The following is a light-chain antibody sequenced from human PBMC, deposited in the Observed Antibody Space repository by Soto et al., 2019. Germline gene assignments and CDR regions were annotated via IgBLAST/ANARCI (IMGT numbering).Light chain of an antibody. Sequence: EMVMAHSPATPSVSPGEGGTLSYMAIPSVGSNLPSYQQKPGQSPRPLIYDATNRDTGIPAMFSGSGYGTDVNFSIRSLATEDFAVYYCQQRSNWPPGTLGPGTKVAIK. CDR3: QQRSNWPPGT. CDR1: PSVGSN. V-gene: IGKV3-11*01. J-gene: IGKJ3*01. CDR2: DAT.